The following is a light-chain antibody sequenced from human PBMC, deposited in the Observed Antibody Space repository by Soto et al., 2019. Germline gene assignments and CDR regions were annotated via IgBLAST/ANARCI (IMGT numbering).Light chain of an antibody. CDR3: QQYNNWPPLT. V-gene: IGKV3-15*01. CDR2: GAS. Sequence: EIVMTQSPATLSVSPGERATLSCRASQSVSSNLAWYQQKPGQAPRLLIYGASTRATGIPARISGSGSGTEFTLTISSLQSEDFAVYYCQQYNNWPPLTFGGGTEVEIK. J-gene: IGKJ4*01. CDR1: QSVSSN.